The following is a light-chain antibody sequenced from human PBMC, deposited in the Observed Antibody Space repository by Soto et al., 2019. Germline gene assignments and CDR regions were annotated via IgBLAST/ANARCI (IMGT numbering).Light chain of an antibody. Sequence: QTVVTQPPSASGTPGQRVTISCSGSNSNIGSNSVNWYQHLPGTAPRLLIYSNNQRPSGVPDRFSGSKSGTSASLAISGLQSEDEADYYCAAWDDSLNVVFGGGTKLTVL. V-gene: IGLV1-44*01. CDR3: AAWDDSLNVV. J-gene: IGLJ2*01. CDR1: NSNIGSNS. CDR2: SNN.